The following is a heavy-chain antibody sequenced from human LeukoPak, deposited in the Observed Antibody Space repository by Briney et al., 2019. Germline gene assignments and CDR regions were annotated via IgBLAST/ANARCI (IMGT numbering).Heavy chain of an antibody. CDR3: AKPGAGLHQGYYYYYMDV. CDR1: GFTSSSYG. V-gene: IGHV3-30*18. Sequence: QTGGSLRLSCAASGFTSSSYGMHWVRQAPGKGLEWVAVISYDGSNKYYADSVKGRFTISRDNSKNTLYLQMNSLRAEDTAVYYCAKPGAGLHQGYYYYYMDVWGKGTTVTVSS. J-gene: IGHJ6*03. CDR2: ISYDGSNK. D-gene: IGHD5-18*01.